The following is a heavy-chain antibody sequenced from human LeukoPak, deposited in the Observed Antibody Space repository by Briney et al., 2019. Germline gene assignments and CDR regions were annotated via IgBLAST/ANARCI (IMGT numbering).Heavy chain of an antibody. Sequence: GRSLRLSCAATGFTFSTYGMHWVRQAPGKGLEWVAVIWSDGNNKFYADSVKGRFTFSRDNSRNTLSLQMHSLSAEDTAVYYCVKERGPFDAFDIWGQGTMATVSS. CDR1: GFTFSTYG. CDR3: VKERGPFDAFDI. V-gene: IGHV3-33*06. CDR2: IWSDGNNK. J-gene: IGHJ3*02.